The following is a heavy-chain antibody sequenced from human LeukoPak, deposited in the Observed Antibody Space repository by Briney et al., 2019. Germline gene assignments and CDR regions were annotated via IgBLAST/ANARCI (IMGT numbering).Heavy chain of an antibody. V-gene: IGHV5-51*01. CDR3: ARPYSNYGGALRGDY. J-gene: IGHJ4*02. CDR1: GYIFTSYW. Sequence: GEALQISFKGAGYIFTSYWIGWGRPMPGKGVEWMGIIYPGDSNTNYSPSFQGQVTISVDTSISTAYLQWSSLKASDTAMYYCARPYSNYGGALRGDYWGQGTLLTVSS. D-gene: IGHD4-11*01. CDR2: IYPGDSNT.